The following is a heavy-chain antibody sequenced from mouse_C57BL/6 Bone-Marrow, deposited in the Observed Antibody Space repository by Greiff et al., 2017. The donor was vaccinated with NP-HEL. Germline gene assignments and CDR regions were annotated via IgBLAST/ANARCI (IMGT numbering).Heavy chain of an antibody. Sequence: EVQRVESGGGLVQPGESLKLSCESNEYEFPSHDMSWVRKTPEKRLELVAAINSDGGSTYYPDTMERRFIISRDNTKKTLYLQMSSLRSEDTALYYCARHGGYSNYGDWYFDVWGTGTTVTVSS. CDR1: EYEFPSHD. D-gene: IGHD2-5*01. J-gene: IGHJ1*03. V-gene: IGHV5-2*01. CDR3: ARHGGYSNYGDWYFDV. CDR2: INSDGGST.